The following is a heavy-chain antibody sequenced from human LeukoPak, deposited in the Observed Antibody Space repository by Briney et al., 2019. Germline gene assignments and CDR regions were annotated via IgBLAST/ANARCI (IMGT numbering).Heavy chain of an antibody. Sequence: SETLSLTCTVSGDSISSGTHYGGWIRQPPGRGLEWLGTIYSTGTTFYNSSLKSRGTISVDTSKNEFSLKLTSMTAADTAVYYCARQRGSGTWAFDCWGQGTLVTVSS. CDR3: ARQRGSGTWAFDC. CDR2: IYSTGTT. D-gene: IGHD3-10*01. V-gene: IGHV4-39*01. J-gene: IGHJ4*02. CDR1: GDSISSGTHY.